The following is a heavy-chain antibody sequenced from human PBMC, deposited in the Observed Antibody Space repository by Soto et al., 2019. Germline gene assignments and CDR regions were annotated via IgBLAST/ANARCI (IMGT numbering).Heavy chain of an antibody. CDR1: GFPFSGSI. Sequence: GGSLRLSCAGSGFPFSGSIIHWVRQAPGKGLEWVGRIRSKANNYATAFAASVQGRVTISREDSKSTAFLQMNSLKIEDTAVYFCARNLGAKYGMDVWGQGTTVTVSS. V-gene: IGHV3-73*01. D-gene: IGHD1-26*01. J-gene: IGHJ6*02. CDR2: IRSKANNYAT. CDR3: ARNLGAKYGMDV.